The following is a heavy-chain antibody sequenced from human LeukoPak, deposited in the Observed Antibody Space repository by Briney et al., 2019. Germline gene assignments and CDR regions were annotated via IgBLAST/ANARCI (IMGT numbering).Heavy chain of an antibody. V-gene: IGHV1-8*03. CDR1: GYTFSTYD. CDR3: ARGDQGVAYAFDI. J-gene: IGHJ3*02. CDR2: MNPNSGNT. Sequence: AASVKVSCKASGYTFSTYDINWVRQATGQGLEWMGWMNPNSGNTGYAQKFQGRVTITRNTSISTAYMELSSLRSEDTAVYYCARGDQGVAYAFDIWGQGTMVTVSS. D-gene: IGHD2-15*01.